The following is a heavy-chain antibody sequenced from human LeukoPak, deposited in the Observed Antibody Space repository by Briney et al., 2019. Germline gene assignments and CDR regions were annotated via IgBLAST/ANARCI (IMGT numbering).Heavy chain of an antibody. CDR3: ARGFPPRRNYDSSGYYSYYFDY. CDR2: INSKSGGT. J-gene: IGHJ4*02. V-gene: IGHV1-2*02. Sequence: ASVKVSCKASGYTFIGYYVHWVRQAPGQGLEWMGWINSKSGGTNYAQKFQGRVAMTRDTSISTAYMELSRLRSGDTAVYYCARGFPPRRNYDSSGYYSYYFDYWGQGTLVTVSS. CDR1: GYTFIGYY. D-gene: IGHD3-22*01.